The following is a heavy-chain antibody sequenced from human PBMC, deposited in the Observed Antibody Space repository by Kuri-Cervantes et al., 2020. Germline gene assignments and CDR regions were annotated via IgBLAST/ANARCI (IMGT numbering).Heavy chain of an antibody. CDR3: ARVNLSRYCSGGTCYSVFYMDV. V-gene: IGHV4-61*08. CDR1: GGSVSSGGYY. J-gene: IGHJ6*03. D-gene: IGHD2-15*01. Sequence: SETLSLTCTVSGGSVSSGGYYWSWIRQPPGKGLEWIGYIYYSGSTKYNPSLKSRATISLDTSKNQFSLKLSSVTAADTAVYYCARVNLSRYCSGGTCYSVFYMDVWGKGTTVTVSS. CDR2: IYYSGST.